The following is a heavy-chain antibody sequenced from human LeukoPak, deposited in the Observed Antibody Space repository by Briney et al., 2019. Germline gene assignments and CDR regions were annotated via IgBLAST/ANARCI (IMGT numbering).Heavy chain of an antibody. CDR3: ARVDSYNWVDA. Sequence: GGSLRLSCAASGFSFSDYYMSWNRQAPGKGLEWISYISSSGSSIYYADSVKGRFTISRDNAKNSLYLQMNSLRAEDTAVYYCARVDSYNWVDAWGQGTLVTVSS. CDR2: ISSSGSSI. CDR1: GFSFSDYY. V-gene: IGHV3-11*04. D-gene: IGHD3-22*01. J-gene: IGHJ5*02.